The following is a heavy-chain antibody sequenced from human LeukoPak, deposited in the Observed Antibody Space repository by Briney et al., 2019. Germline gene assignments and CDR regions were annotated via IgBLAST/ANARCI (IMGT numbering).Heavy chain of an antibody. D-gene: IGHD1-26*01. Sequence: PGGSLRLSCAASGLTVSSNYMSWVRQAPGKGLEWVSVIYSGGSTYYADSVKGRFTISRDNSKNTLYLQMNSLRAEDTAVYYCARVEWELSFDYWGQGTLVTVSS. CDR1: GLTVSSNY. CDR3: ARVEWELSFDY. V-gene: IGHV3-53*01. J-gene: IGHJ4*02. CDR2: IYSGGST.